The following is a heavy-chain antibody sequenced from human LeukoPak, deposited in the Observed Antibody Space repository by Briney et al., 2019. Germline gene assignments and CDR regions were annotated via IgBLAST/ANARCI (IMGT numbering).Heavy chain of an antibody. CDR2: VHYDGRT. V-gene: IGHV4-39*07. CDR3: ARVVTAAGLDL. D-gene: IGHD6-19*01. CDR1: GGPISGSVT. J-gene: IGHJ5*02. Sequence: PSETLSLTCTVSGGPISGSVTWGWVRQPPGKGLEWIGNVHYDGRTAPNPSLKSRVTTSLDTSTNQFSLKLNSVTATDTALYYCARVVTAAGLDLWGRGILVTISS.